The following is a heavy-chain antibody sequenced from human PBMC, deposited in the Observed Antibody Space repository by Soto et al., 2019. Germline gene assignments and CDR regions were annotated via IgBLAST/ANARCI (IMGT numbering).Heavy chain of an antibody. CDR1: GFTFSSYS. J-gene: IGHJ4*02. Sequence: PGGSLRLSCAASGFTFSSYSMNWVRQAPGKGLEWVSAISGSGGSTYYADSVKGRFTISRDNSKDTLYLQMNSLRAEGTAVYYCAMANYDILTGDDYWGQGTLVTVSS. V-gene: IGHV3-23*01. CDR2: ISGSGGST. D-gene: IGHD3-9*01. CDR3: AMANYDILTGDDY.